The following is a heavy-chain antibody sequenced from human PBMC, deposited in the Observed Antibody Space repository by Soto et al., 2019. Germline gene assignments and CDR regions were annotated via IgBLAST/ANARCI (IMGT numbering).Heavy chain of an antibody. J-gene: IGHJ4*02. D-gene: IGHD7-27*01. CDR1: DGSISSGAYS. CDR2: IYNSGSTYDT. V-gene: IGHV4-30-4*01. Sequence: QVQLQESGPRLVKPSQTLSLTCTVSDGSISSGAYSWSWIRQTPEKGLQWIGHIYNSGSTYDTYNNPSLSSRRTLSIDMSENLCSLTLNSATAADPAVYYCARGPSGDKVDYWGQGTLVTVSS. CDR3: ARGPSGDKVDY.